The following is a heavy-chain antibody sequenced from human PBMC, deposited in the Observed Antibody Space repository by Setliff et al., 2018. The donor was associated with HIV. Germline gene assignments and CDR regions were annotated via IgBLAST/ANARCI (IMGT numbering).Heavy chain of an antibody. CDR2: VYYSGSV. CDR1: GGTLSSRDYN. V-gene: IGHV4-39*01. CDR3: ARHRGSYLDPLDV. D-gene: IGHD1-26*01. Sequence: SETLSLTCSVSGGTLSSRDYNWGWIRQPPGKGLEWIGSVYYSGSVNCNPSLKSRVTMSVDTSKNQLTLNLNSVTAADTAVYYCARHRGSYLDPLDVWGRGTMVTGSS. J-gene: IGHJ3*01.